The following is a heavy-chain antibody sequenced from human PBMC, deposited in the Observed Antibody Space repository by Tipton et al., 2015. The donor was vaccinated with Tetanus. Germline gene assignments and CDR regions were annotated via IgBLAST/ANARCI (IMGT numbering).Heavy chain of an antibody. CDR2: IYYSGST. V-gene: IGHV4-59*12. CDR1: GGSISSYY. J-gene: IGHJ4*02. Sequence: TLSLTCTVSGGSISSYYWSWIRQPPGKGLEWIGYIYYSGSTNYNPSLKSRVTISVDTSKNQFSLKLSSVTAADTAVYYCARGRGYCSGGSCYSQILEDYWGQGTLVTVSS. CDR3: ARGRGYCSGGSCYSQILEDY. D-gene: IGHD2-15*01.